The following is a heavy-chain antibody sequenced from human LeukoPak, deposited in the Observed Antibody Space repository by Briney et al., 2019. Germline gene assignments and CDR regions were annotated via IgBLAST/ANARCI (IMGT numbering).Heavy chain of an antibody. CDR3: ARDKVAAAGLQADDYYYYYMDV. V-gene: IGHV1-18*01. J-gene: IGHJ6*03. CDR1: GYTLTSYG. CDR2: ISGYNGNT. Sequence: ASVKVSCKASGYTLTSYGISWVRQAPGQGLEWMGWISGYNGNTNYEQKVQGGVTMTTDTSTNTAYMELRSLRSDDTAVYYCARDKVAAAGLQADDYYYYYMDVWGKGTTVTVSS. D-gene: IGHD6-13*01.